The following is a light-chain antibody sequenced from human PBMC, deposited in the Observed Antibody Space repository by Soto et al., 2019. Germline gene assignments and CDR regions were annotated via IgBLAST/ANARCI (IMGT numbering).Light chain of an antibody. V-gene: IGKV3-20*01. CDR1: QSIRSSY. J-gene: IGKJ2*01. CDR3: QQYGSSSYT. CDR2: AAS. Sequence: EIVLTQSPGTLSLSPGERATLSCRASQSIRSSYLAWYQQKPGQAPRLLIYAASSRATGIPDRFSGSGSGTDFTLTISRLEAEDFAVYYCQQYGSSSYTFGQGTQLEIK.